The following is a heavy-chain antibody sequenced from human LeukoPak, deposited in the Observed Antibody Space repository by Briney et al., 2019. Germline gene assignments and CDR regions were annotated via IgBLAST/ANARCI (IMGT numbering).Heavy chain of an antibody. CDR1: GGSISGYY. CDR3: ARTAGGYSHYYFDY. J-gene: IGHJ4*02. CDR2: ISYGGST. Sequence: SETLSLTCTVSGGSISGYYWSWIRQPPGKGLEWIGYISYGGSTNYNPSLKSRVTMSVDTSKNQFSLRLRSVTAADTAIYFCARTAGGYSHYYFDYWGQGTLVTVSS. V-gene: IGHV4-59*01. D-gene: IGHD2-15*01.